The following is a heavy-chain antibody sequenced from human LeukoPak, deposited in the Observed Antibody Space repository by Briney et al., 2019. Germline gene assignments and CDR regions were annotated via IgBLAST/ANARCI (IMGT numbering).Heavy chain of an antibody. CDR3: ARGPNSNWSGLDF. J-gene: IGHJ4*02. CDR2: ISSSSSYI. V-gene: IGHV3-21*01. D-gene: IGHD6-6*01. CDR1: GFTFSSYS. Sequence: GGSLRLSCAASGFTFSSYSMNWVRQAPGKGLEWVSSISSSSSYIYYADTVKGRFTISRDNAKNTLYLQVNNLRAEDTAVYYCARGPNSNWSGLDFWGQGTLLTVSS.